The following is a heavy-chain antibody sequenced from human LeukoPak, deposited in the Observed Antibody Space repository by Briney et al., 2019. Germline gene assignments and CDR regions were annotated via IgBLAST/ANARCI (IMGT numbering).Heavy chain of an antibody. CDR3: ARGGWGESDYAAFDI. J-gene: IGHJ3*02. D-gene: IGHD4-17*01. V-gene: IGHV4-34*01. CDR2: ISHSGST. Sequence: SETLSLTCVVYGGSFSGYYWSWIRRPPGKGLEWIGEISHSGSTNYNPSLKSRVTISVDTSQNQFSLKMSSVTAADTAVYYCARGGWGESDYAAFDIWGQGTMVTVSS. CDR1: GGSFSGYY.